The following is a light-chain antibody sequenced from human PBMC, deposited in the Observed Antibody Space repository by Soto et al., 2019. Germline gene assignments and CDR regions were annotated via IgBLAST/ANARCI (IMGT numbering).Light chain of an antibody. CDR3: QQGYTNPIT. CDR2: TAS. CDR1: QSISSN. J-gene: IGKJ5*01. V-gene: IGKV1-39*01. Sequence: DIQMTQSPSSLSASVGDRVTITCRASQSISSNLIWYQQKPGEAPKPLIYTASSLYSGVPSRFSGSGSGTDFTLTITSLQPEDFATYYCQQGYTNPITFGQGTRLEMK.